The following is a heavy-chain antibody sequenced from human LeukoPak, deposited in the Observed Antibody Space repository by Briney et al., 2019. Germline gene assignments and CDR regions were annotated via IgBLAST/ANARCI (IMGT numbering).Heavy chain of an antibody. CDR2: MYTSGST. CDR1: GGSISSGPYY. CDR3: ARGCRYCITNSCWGNGFDP. D-gene: IGHD2-2*01. V-gene: IGHV4-61*02. J-gene: IGHJ5*02. Sequence: SQTLSLTCTVSGGSISSGPYYWSWIRQPAGKGLEWIGRMYTSGSTNYNPSLKSRVTISVDTSKNQFSLKLSSVTAADTAVYYCARGCRYCITNSCWGNGFDPWGQGTLVTVSS.